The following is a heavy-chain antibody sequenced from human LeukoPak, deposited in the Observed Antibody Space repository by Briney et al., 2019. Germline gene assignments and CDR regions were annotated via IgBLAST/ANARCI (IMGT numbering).Heavy chain of an antibody. D-gene: IGHD1-26*01. Sequence: SETLSLTCAVYIDSFTNYYWNWIRQTPGKGLEWIGSIYYSGSTYYNPSLKSRVTISVDTSKNQFSLKLSSVTAADTAVCYCARSVLVGATGYYFDYWGQGTLVTVSS. CDR2: IYYSGST. J-gene: IGHJ4*02. V-gene: IGHV4-39*01. CDR1: IDSFTNYY. CDR3: ARSVLVGATGYYFDY.